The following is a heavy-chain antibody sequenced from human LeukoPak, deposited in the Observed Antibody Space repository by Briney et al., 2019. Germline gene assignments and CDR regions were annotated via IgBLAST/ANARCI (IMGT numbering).Heavy chain of an antibody. CDR3: ARDYYGSGSYQP. J-gene: IGHJ4*02. CDR2: IYTSGST. V-gene: IGHV4-61*02. Sequence: SETLSLTCTVSGGSISSGSYFWNWIRQPAGKGLEWIGRIYTSGSTNYNPSLKSRVTISVDTSKNQFSLKLSSVTAAVTAVYYCARDYYGSGSYQPWGQGTLVTVSS. D-gene: IGHD3-10*01. CDR1: GGSISSGSYF.